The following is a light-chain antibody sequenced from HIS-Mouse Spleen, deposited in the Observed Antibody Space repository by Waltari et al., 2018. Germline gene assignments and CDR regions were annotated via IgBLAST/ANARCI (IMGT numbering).Light chain of an antibody. J-gene: IGKJ4*01. V-gene: IGKV4-1*01. Sequence: DIVMTQSPDSLAVSLGERAPINCKSSQSVLYSSNNKNYLAWYQQKPGQPPKLLIYWASTRESGVPDRFSGSGSGTDFTLTISSLQAEDVAVYYCQQYYSTPSFGGGTKVEIK. CDR1: QSVLYSSNNKNY. CDR3: QQYYSTPS. CDR2: WAS.